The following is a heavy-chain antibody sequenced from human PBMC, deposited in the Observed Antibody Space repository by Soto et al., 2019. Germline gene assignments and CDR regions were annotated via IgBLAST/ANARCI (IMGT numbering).Heavy chain of an antibody. CDR2: ISGSGGST. D-gene: IGHD2-2*01. CDR3: AKDSAFVVVPAAISGY. V-gene: IGHV3-23*01. CDR1: GFTFSSYA. J-gene: IGHJ4*02. Sequence: PGGSLRLSCAASGFTFSSYAMSWVRQAPGKGLEWVSAISGSGGSTYYADSVKGRFTISRDNPKNTLYLQMNSLRAEDTAVYYCAKDSAFVVVPAAISGYWGQGTLVTVSS.